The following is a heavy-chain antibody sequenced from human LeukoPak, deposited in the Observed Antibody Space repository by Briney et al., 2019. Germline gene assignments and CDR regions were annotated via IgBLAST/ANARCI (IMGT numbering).Heavy chain of an antibody. D-gene: IGHD3-3*01. CDR1: GFTFSDYY. CDR2: INHSGST. J-gene: IGHJ2*01. CDR3: ARAGITIFYWYFDL. Sequence: GSLRLSCAASGFTFSDYYMSWIRQPPGKGLEWIGEINHSGSTNYNPSLKSRVTISVDTSKNQFSLKLSSVTAADTAVYYCARAGITIFYWYFDLWGRGTLVTVSS. V-gene: IGHV4-34*01.